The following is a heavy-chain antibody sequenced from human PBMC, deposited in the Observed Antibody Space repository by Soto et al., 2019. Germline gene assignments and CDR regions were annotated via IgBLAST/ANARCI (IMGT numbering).Heavy chain of an antibody. CDR3: ARGPGVFGVVISYYYGMDV. CDR2: IWYDGSNK. CDR1: GFTFSSYG. V-gene: IGHV3-33*01. Sequence: QVQLVESGGGVVQPGRSLRLSCAASGFTFSSYGMHWVRQAPGKGLEWVAGIWYDGSNKYYADSVKGRFTISRDNSKNTLYLQMNSLRAEDTAVYYCARGPGVFGVVISYYYGMDVWGQGTTVTVSS. D-gene: IGHD3-3*01. J-gene: IGHJ6*02.